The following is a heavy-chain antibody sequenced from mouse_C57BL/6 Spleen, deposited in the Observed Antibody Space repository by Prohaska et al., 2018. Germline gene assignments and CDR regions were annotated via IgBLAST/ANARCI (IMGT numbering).Heavy chain of an antibody. J-gene: IGHJ4*01. D-gene: IGHD1-1*01. Sequence: HGKSLEWIGYINPNNGGTSYNQKFKGKATLTVNKSSSTAYMELRSLTSEDSAVYYCARSPITTVVATGAMDYWGQGTSVTVSS. CDR3: ARSPITTVVATGAMDY. CDR2: INPNNGGT. V-gene: IGHV1-22*01.